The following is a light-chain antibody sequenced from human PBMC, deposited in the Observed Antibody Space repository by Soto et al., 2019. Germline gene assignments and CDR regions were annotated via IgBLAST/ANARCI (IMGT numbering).Light chain of an antibody. Sequence: EIVLTQSPGTLSLSPGESATLSCRASQSISSSYLTWYQQRPGQAPRLLIYGASNRATGIPDRFSGSGSGTAFTLNINRLEPEDFAVYYCQQYGSSPLMYTFGQGTKLEIK. CDR3: QQYGSSPLMYT. CDR2: GAS. V-gene: IGKV3-20*01. CDR1: QSISSSY. J-gene: IGKJ2*01.